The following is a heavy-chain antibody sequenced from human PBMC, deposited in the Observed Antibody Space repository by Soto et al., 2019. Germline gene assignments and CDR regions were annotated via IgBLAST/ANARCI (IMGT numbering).Heavy chain of an antibody. D-gene: IGHD2-2*01. Sequence: ASVKVSCKASGGTFSSYAISWVRQAPGQGLEWMGGIIPIFGTANYAQKFQGRVTITADESTSTAYMELSSLRSEDTAVYYCARDQDIVVVPAVRGAFDIWGQGTMVTV. J-gene: IGHJ3*02. V-gene: IGHV1-69*13. CDR2: IIPIFGTA. CDR1: GGTFSSYA. CDR3: ARDQDIVVVPAVRGAFDI.